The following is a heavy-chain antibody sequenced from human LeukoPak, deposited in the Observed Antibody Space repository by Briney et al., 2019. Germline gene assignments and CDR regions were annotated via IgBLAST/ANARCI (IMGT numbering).Heavy chain of an antibody. D-gene: IGHD3-10*01. CDR1: GFTFSSYG. V-gene: IGHV3-33*06. CDR2: IWYDGSNK. Sequence: HPGGSLRLSCAASGFTFSSYGMHWVRQAPGKGLEWVAVIWYDGSNKYYADSVKGRFTISRDNSKNTLYLQMSSLRAEDTAVYYCAKDQITMVRGVPVYYFDYWGQGTLVTVSS. CDR3: AKDQITMVRGVPVYYFDY. J-gene: IGHJ4*02.